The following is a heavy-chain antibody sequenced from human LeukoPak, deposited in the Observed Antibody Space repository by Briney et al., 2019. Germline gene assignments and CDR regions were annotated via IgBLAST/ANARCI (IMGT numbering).Heavy chain of an antibody. CDR1: GFTFSSYG. CDR2: IWYDGSNK. V-gene: IGHV3-33*06. D-gene: IGHD4-23*01. J-gene: IGHJ3*02. CDR3: AKDTDYGGNSGSAFDI. Sequence: GRSLRLSCAASGFTFSSYGMHWVRQAPGKGLEWVAVIWYDGSNKYYADSVKGRLTISRDNSKNTLYLQMNSLRAEDTAVYYCAKDTDYGGNSGSAFDIWGQGTMVTVSS.